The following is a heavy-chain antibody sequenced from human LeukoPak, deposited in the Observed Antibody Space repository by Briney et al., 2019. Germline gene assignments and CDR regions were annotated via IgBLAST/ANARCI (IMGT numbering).Heavy chain of an antibody. CDR2: IQSDGSMQ. CDR1: VFTFSSYA. V-gene: IGHV3-7*01. CDR3: ARIPRGSGWSFLDF. Sequence: GGSLRLSYSPSVFTFSSYAMSWVRQAPGKGLEWVANIQSDGSMQQYVDSVKGRLTISRDNAKNSLYLQMNSLRAEDTAVYYCARIPRGSGWSFLDFWGQGTLVTVTS. J-gene: IGHJ4*02. D-gene: IGHD6-19*01.